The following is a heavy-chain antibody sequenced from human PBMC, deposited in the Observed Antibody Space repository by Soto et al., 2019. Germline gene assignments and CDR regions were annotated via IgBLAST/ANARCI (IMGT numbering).Heavy chain of an antibody. D-gene: IGHD2-8*01. CDR1: GGTFRTAA. Sequence: QVHLEQSGAEVKKPGSSVKVSCKAFGGTFRTAAVSWVRQAPGQGLEWLGGIMPVFRTPDYAQKFQGRVTITADESTSTAYMELSGLRSDDTAVYYCARDNDRPQLGGNYYYILDVWGQGTTITVSS. J-gene: IGHJ6*02. CDR3: ARDNDRPQLGGNYYYILDV. V-gene: IGHV1-69*12. CDR2: IMPVFRTP.